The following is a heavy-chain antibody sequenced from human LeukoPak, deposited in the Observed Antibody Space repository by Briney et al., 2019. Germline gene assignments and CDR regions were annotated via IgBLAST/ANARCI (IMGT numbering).Heavy chain of an antibody. CDR2: IYYGGST. V-gene: IGHV4-39*07. D-gene: IGHD5-18*01. CDR3: ARDLGSYGYFSLPRRYYFDY. CDR1: GGSISSSSYY. Sequence: PSETLSLTCTVSGGSISSSSYYWGWIRQPPGKGLEWIGSIYYGGSTYYNPSLESRVTISVDTSKNQFSLKLSSVTAADTAVYYCARDLGSYGYFSLPRRYYFDYWGQGTLVTVSS. J-gene: IGHJ4*02.